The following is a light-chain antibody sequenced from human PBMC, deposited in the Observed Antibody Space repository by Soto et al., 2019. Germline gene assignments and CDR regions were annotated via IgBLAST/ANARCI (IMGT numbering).Light chain of an antibody. CDR2: AAS. J-gene: IGKJ4*01. V-gene: IGKV3D-15*01. CDR1: QTVSSTY. CDR3: QSYNDWPLT. Sequence: EMVMTQSPATLSVSPGERATLSCRASQTVSSTYLAWYRQKPGQAPRLLMYAASSRAAGIPTRFSGSGSGTEFTLTISSLQSEDFAVYFCQSYNDWPLTFGGGTKVDIK.